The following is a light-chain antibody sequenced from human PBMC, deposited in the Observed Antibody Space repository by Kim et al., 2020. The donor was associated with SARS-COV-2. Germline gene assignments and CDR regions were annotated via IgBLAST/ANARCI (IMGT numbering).Light chain of an antibody. Sequence: SASVGDRVTITCRASQNIARSLVWYQQKPGKAPKLLISEASNLQNGVPSRFSGSGSGTDFTLTISSLQPDDFATYYCQQYYTYSITFGQGTKLEI. V-gene: IGKV1-5*03. J-gene: IGKJ2*01. CDR3: QQYYTYSIT. CDR2: EAS. CDR1: QNIARS.